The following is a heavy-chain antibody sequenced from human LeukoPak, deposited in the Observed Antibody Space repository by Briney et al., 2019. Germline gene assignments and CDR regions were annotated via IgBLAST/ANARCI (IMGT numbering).Heavy chain of an antibody. CDR3: ARDPSLAVAGIRLFDY. V-gene: IGHV1-18*01. CDR2: ISGYNGNP. CDR1: GYTFTNYG. J-gene: IGHJ4*02. D-gene: IGHD6-19*01. Sequence: ASVKVSCKTSGYTFTNYGISWVRQAPGQGHEWMGWISGYNGNPRYAQKVQGRVTMTTDTSTNTAYMEVNSLRSDDTAIYYCARDPSLAVAGIRLFDYWGQGTLVIVSS.